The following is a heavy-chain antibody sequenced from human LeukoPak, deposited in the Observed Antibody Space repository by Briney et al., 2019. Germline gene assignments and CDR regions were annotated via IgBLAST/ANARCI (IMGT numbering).Heavy chain of an antibody. CDR1: GGSIISSSYY. V-gene: IGHV4-39*07. CDR2: IYYRGTT. J-gene: IGHJ4*02. CDR3: ARGDCSGGSCYSSAY. D-gene: IGHD2-15*01. Sequence: PSETLSLTCAVSGGSIISSSYYWGWIRQPPGKGLEWIATIYYRGTTYYNPSLKSRVTISMDTSKNQFSLKFNSVTAADTAVYYCARGDCSGGSCYSSAYWGQGTLVTVSS.